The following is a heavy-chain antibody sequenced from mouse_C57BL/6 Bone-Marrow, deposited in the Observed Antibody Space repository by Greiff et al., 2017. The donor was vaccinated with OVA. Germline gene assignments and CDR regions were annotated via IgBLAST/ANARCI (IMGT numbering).Heavy chain of an antibody. CDR1: GYSFTDYN. CDR2: INPNYGTT. J-gene: IGHJ4*01. CDR3: ASPSTVVAHYYAMDY. V-gene: IGHV1-39*01. D-gene: IGHD1-1*01. Sequence: VQLQQSGPELVKPGASVKISCKASGYSFTDYNMNWVKQSNGKSLEWIGVINPNYGTTSYNQKFKGKSTLTVDKSSSTAYMQLNSLTSEDSAVYSCASPSTVVAHYYAMDYWGQGTSVTVSS.